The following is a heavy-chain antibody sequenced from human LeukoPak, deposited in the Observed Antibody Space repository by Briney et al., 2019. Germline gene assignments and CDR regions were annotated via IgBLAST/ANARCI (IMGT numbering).Heavy chain of an antibody. CDR1: GFTFSVYG. D-gene: IGHD3-22*01. CDR3: ARDLTSGYHDY. J-gene: IGHJ4*02. CDR2: IGHDGIMT. Sequence: GRSLRLSCAASGFTFSVYGMHWVRQAPGKGLEWVAVIGHDGIMTHYADSVKGRFTSSRDNSKSTLYLQMNSLRAEDTAVYYCARDLTSGYHDYWGQGTLVSVSS. V-gene: IGHV3-33*01.